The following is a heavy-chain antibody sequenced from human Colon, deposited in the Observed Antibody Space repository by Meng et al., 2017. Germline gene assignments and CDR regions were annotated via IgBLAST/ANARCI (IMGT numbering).Heavy chain of an antibody. CDR3: ARDFHSTMTVFDS. J-gene: IGHJ4*02. CDR2: IFHAGNT. V-gene: IGHV4-4*02. Sequence: QHQESGTGLVTPSGTLSITCAVSGGSITNDNWWSWVRQPPGKGLEWIGEIFHAGNTNYNPSLKSRVTMSLDKSKNQFSLTLTSVTAADTAVYYCARDFHSTMTVFDSWGQGTLVTVSS. CDR1: GGSITNDNW. D-gene: IGHD3-22*01.